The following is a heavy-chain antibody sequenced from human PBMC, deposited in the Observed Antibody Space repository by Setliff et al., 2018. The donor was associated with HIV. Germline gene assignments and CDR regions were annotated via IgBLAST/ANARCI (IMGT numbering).Heavy chain of an antibody. Sequence: PSETLSLTCAVYGGSFSGYYWSWIRQPPGKGLEWIGEINHRGSTNCNPSLKSRVSISVDTSKNQFSLKLSSVTAADTAVYYCARGRDKYGPIDYWGQGTLVTVSS. V-gene: IGHV4-34*01. D-gene: IGHD3-10*01. J-gene: IGHJ4*02. CDR1: GGSFSGYY. CDR2: INHRGST. CDR3: ARGRDKYGPIDY.